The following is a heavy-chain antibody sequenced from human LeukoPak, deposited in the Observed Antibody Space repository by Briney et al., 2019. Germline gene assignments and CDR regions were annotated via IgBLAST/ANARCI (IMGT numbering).Heavy chain of an antibody. D-gene: IGHD3-16*01. CDR3: ARGAWGYSVHFDN. J-gene: IGHJ4*02. CDR2: INSDGTDT. CDR1: GFTLSSFW. V-gene: IGHV3-74*01. Sequence: GGSLRLSCATSGFTLSSFWMHWVHQPPGKGLVWVSRINSDGTDTNYADSAKGRFTISRDNTKNTVYLQMNSLGAEDTAVYYCARGAWGYSVHFDNWGQGALVTVSS.